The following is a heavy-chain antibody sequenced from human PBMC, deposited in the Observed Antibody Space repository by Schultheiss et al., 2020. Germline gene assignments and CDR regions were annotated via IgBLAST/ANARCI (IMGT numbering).Heavy chain of an antibody. D-gene: IGHD3-16*01. J-gene: IGHJ6*02. V-gene: IGHV3-11*05. CDR1: GFTFSDYY. Sequence: WGSLRLSCAASGFTFSDYYMMWIRQAPGKGLEWVSYISTSSSQTNYADSVKGRFTISRDNAKNSLYLQMNSLRAEDTAVYYCARDPWGKYIWGRGPGSGLDVWGQGTTVTVSS. CDR2: ISTSSSQT. CDR3: ARDPWGKYIWGRGPGSGLDV.